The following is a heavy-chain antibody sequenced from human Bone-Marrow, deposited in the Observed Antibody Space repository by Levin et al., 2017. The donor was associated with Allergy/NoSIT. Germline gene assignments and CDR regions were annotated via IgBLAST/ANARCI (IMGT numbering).Heavy chain of an antibody. CDR1: GFTFSNAW. D-gene: IGHD3-10*01. Sequence: SCAASGFTFSNAWMSWVRQAPGKGLEWVGRIKSKTDGGTTDYAAPVKGRFTISRDDSKNTLYLQMNSLKTEDTAVYYCTTNYYGSGSYYIGYYDYYMDVWGKGTTVTVSS. J-gene: IGHJ6*03. CDR2: IKSKTDGGTT. V-gene: IGHV3-15*01. CDR3: TTNYYGSGSYYIGYYDYYMDV.